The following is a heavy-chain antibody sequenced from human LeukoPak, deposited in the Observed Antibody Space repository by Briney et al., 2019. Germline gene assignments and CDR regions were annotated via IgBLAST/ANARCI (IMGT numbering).Heavy chain of an antibody. J-gene: IGHJ4*02. CDR2: ISYEVSNT. V-gene: IGHV3-30*03. Sequence: GGSLRLSCAASGFTFSSYAMHWVRQAPGKGLEWVSTISYEVSNTYYADSVKGRFTISRDNAKNTLFLQMNSLRAEDTAVYYCAGHHQAYSRTYWGQGTLVTVSS. D-gene: IGHD6-13*01. CDR3: AGHHQAYSRTY. CDR1: GFTFSSYA.